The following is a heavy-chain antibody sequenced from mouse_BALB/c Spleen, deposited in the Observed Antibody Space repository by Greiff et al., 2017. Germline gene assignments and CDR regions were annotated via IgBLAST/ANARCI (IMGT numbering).Heavy chain of an antibody. CDR2: ISSGGST. J-gene: IGHJ3*01. CDR3: AREGGGAWFAY. D-gene: IGHD1-1*02. Sequence: EVMLVESGGGLVKPGGSLKLSCAASGFTFSSYAMSWVRQTPEKRLEWVASISSGGSTYYPDSVKGRFTISRDNARNILYLQMSSLRSEDTAMYYCAREGGGAWFAYWGQGTLVTVSA. V-gene: IGHV5-6-5*01. CDR1: GFTFSSYA.